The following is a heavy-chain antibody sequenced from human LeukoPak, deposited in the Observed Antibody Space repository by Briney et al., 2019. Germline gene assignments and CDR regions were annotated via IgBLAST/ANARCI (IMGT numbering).Heavy chain of an antibody. Sequence: PSETLSLTCTVSGGSISRYYWNWIRQPAGKGLEWIGRIYSSGITNYNPSLRSRVTMSIDTSKNQFSLKLSSVTAADTAVYYCARQSVSSIYFDYWGQGTLVTVSS. J-gene: IGHJ4*02. CDR3: ARQSVSSIYFDY. V-gene: IGHV4-4*07. CDR1: GGSISRYY. D-gene: IGHD1-26*01. CDR2: IYSSGIT.